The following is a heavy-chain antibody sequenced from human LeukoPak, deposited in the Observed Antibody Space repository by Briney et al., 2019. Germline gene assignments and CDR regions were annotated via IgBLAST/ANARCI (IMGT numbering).Heavy chain of an antibody. Sequence: GGSLRLSCGASGFTFSSYGMLWVRQSPGKGLEWVAFIRYDGNIKFYADSMKGRFTISRDNSKNTLYLHINSLRPEDAALYYCVKDNPLDYWGQGTLVIVSS. CDR3: VKDNPLDY. J-gene: IGHJ4*02. V-gene: IGHV3-30*02. CDR2: IRYDGNIK. D-gene: IGHD1-14*01. CDR1: GFTFSSYG.